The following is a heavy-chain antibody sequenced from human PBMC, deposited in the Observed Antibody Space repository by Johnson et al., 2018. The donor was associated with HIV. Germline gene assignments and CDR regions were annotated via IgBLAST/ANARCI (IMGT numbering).Heavy chain of an antibody. V-gene: IGHV3-13*01. D-gene: IGHD1-1*01. CDR3: ARVRETKGPYDAFDI. CDR2: IGTAGDT. CDR1: GFTFSSYD. Sequence: VQLVESGGGLVQRGGSLRFSCAASGFTFSSYDMHWVRQATGKGLEWVSGIGTAGDTYYPGSVKGRLTISRENAKNSLHLQMNSLRAGDTAVYYCARVRETKGPYDAFDIWGQGTMVTVSS. J-gene: IGHJ3*02.